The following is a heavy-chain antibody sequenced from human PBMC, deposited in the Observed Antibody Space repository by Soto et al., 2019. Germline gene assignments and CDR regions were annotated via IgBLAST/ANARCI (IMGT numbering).Heavy chain of an antibody. CDR3: ARDHSLYSSSFKYNWFDP. V-gene: IGHV6-1*01. J-gene: IGHJ5*02. CDR1: GDSFSTYSAA. Sequence: SQTLSLPCAISGDSFSTYSAAWNWLRQSPSRGLEWLGRTYYRSKWYSDYAVSVKSRIAIYQDTSKNQFSLQLNSVTPEYTAVYYCARDHSLYSSSFKYNWFDPWGQGTLVTVSS. CDR2: TYYRSKWYS. D-gene: IGHD6-6*01.